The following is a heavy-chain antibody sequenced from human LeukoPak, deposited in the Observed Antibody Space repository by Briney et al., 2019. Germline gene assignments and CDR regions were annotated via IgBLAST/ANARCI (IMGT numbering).Heavy chain of an antibody. Sequence: SETLSLTCTVSGGSISSYYWSWIRQPAGKGLEWIGRIYTSGSTNYNPSLKSRVTMSVDTSKNQFSLKLSSVTAADTAVYYCARNTNPMVRGAIGLYYYMDVWGKGTTVTVSS. J-gene: IGHJ6*03. V-gene: IGHV4-4*07. D-gene: IGHD3-10*01. CDR1: GGSISSYY. CDR3: ARNTNPMVRGAIGLYYYMDV. CDR2: IYTSGST.